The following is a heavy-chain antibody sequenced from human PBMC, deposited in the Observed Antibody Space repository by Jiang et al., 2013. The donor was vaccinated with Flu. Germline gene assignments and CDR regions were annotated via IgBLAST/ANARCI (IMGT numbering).Heavy chain of an antibody. V-gene: IGHV3-33*01. Sequence: QLLESGGGVVQPGRSLRLSCAASGFTFSTYGMHWVRQAPGKELEWVAVIWYDGSNKHYADSVKGRFTISRDNSKNTLYLQMNSLRAEDTAVYYCARVLRYCSGDICYYDDMDVWGQGTTVTVSS. J-gene: IGHJ6*02. D-gene: IGHD2-15*01. CDR3: ARVLRYCSGDICYYDDMDV. CDR2: IWYDGSNK. CDR1: GFTFSTYG.